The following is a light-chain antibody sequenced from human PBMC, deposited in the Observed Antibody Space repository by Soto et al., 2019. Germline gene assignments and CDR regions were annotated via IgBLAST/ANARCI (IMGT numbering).Light chain of an antibody. J-gene: IGKJ1*01. CDR2: DAS. CDR1: QGMSSA. Sequence: AIPLTQSPSSLSASVGDRVIITCRASQGMSSALAWYHQKPGKAPKLLIFDASTLKGGVPSRFSGSGSGTDFTLTISSLQPEDFATYYCKQFNSYPWTFGQGTKVEIK. V-gene: IGKV1-13*02. CDR3: KQFNSYPWT.